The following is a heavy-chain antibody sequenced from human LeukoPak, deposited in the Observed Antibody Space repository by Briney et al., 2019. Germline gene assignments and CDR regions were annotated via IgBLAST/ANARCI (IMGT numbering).Heavy chain of an antibody. CDR2: INPNSGGT. Sequence: ASVKVSCKASGYTFTGYYMHWVRQAPGQGLEWMGWINPNSGGTNYAQKFQGRVTMTRDTSISTAYMELSRLRSDDTAVYYCARIKWFGELSDDYWGQGTLVTVSS. V-gene: IGHV1-2*02. D-gene: IGHD3-10*01. J-gene: IGHJ4*02. CDR1: GYTFTGYY. CDR3: ARIKWFGELSDDY.